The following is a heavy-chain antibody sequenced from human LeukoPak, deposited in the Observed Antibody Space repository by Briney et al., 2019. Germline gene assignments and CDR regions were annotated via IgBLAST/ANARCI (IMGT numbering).Heavy chain of an antibody. V-gene: IGHV3-74*01. CDR3: AGAGSETQWRAFDF. CDR1: GLRFGSYW. D-gene: IGHD6-19*01. J-gene: IGHJ4*02. Sequence: GGSLRLSCAASGLRFGSYWMNWVRQAPGKGLVWVSRINSDGSSTSYADSVKGRFTISRDNAKNTLYLQMNSLRAEDTAVYYCAGAGSETQWRAFDFWGQGALVTVFS. CDR2: INSDGSST.